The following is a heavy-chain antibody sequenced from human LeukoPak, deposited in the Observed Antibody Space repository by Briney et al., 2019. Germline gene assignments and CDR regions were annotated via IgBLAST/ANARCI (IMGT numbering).Heavy chain of an antibody. D-gene: IGHD2-2*01. Sequence: GGSLRLSCAASGFVFRNYAMTWVRQAPGKGLEWVSVVTGSGERTVYADSVKGRFAISRDNSKNMVCLQMNSLRVEDAAVYYCARGDCSSTSCYWVGYYYYYGMDVWGQGTTVTVSS. J-gene: IGHJ6*02. CDR2: VTGSGERT. V-gene: IGHV3-23*01. CDR1: GFVFRNYA. CDR3: ARGDCSSTSCYWVGYYYYYGMDV.